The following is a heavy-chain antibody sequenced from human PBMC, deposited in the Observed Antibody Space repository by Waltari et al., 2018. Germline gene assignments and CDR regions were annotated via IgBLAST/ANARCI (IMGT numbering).Heavy chain of an antibody. J-gene: IGHJ4*02. V-gene: IGHV4-59*01. CDR2: IYYSGST. CDR3: ARGGGGCGSTSCLGY. CDR1: GGSISRYY. D-gene: IGHD2-2*01. Sequence: QVQLQESGPGLVKPSETLSLTCTVSGGSISRYYWSWIRQPPGKGLELIGYIYYSGSTNYNPSLKSRVTISVDTSKNQFSLKLSSVTAADTAVYYCARGGGGCGSTSCLGYWGQGTLVTVSS.